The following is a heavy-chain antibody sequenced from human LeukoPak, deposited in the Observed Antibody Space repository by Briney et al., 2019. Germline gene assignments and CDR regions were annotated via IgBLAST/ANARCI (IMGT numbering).Heavy chain of an antibody. CDR3: VRRVLSFSRPSNFDY. V-gene: IGHV4-39*01. J-gene: IGHJ4*02. Sequence: TSGTLSLTCSVSGGSVSSSTYDWGWIRQPPGKGLEWIGNIYYSGTTYYNPSLKSRVTISIDTSKKQFSLKLTSVTAADTAVYYCVRRVLSFSRPSNFDYWGQGILVTLSS. CDR1: GGSVSSSTYD. CDR2: IYYSGTT. D-gene: IGHD2-2*01.